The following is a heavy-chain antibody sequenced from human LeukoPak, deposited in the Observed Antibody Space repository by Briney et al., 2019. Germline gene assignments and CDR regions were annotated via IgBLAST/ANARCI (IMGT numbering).Heavy chain of an antibody. D-gene: IGHD3-10*01. J-gene: IGHJ6*02. CDR1: GGSISSGGYY. CDR2: IYYSGST. Sequence: PSETLSLTCTVSGGSISSGGYYWSWVRQHPGKGLEWIVYIYYSGSTYYNPSLKSRVTISVDTSKNQFSLKLSSVTAADTAVYYCARDRLVRGVPDYYYYGMDVWGQGTTVTVSS. V-gene: IGHV4-31*03. CDR3: ARDRLVRGVPDYYYYGMDV.